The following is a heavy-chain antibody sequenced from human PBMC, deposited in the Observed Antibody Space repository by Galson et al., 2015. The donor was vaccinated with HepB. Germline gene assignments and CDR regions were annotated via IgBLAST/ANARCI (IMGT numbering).Heavy chain of an antibody. CDR1: GFTFSSYA. CDR3: ARDPGLGDYDSSGDYYYYYGMDV. Sequence: SLRLSCAASGFTFSSYAMHWVRQAPGKGLEWVAVISYDGSNKYYADSVKGRFTISRDNSKNTLYLQMNSLRAEDTAVYYCARDPGLGDYDSSGDYYYYYGMDVWGQGTTVTVSS. J-gene: IGHJ6*02. CDR2: ISYDGSNK. V-gene: IGHV3-30*04. D-gene: IGHD3-22*01.